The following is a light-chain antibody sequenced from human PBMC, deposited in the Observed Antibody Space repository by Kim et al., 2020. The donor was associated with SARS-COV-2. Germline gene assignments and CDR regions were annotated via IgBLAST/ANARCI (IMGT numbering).Light chain of an antibody. Sequence: APGTTVRRTCGGNITDKQSQPWYQQKPAEPPVMVIYYESERPSGIPGRFSGSNSGNTATLTINRIRGGDEAAYYCQVWDSSDDHAVFGGGTQLTVL. CDR1: ITDKQS. V-gene: IGLV3-21*04. CDR2: YES. J-gene: IGLJ2*01. CDR3: QVWDSSDDHAV.